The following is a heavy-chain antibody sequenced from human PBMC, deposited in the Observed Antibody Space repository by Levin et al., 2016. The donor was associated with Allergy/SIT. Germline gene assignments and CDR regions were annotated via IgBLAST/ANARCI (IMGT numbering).Heavy chain of an antibody. CDR2: IKQDGSET. V-gene: IGHV3-7*02. Sequence: GSLRLSCGASGMTFRAYWMSWVRQLPGRRLEWVANIKQDGSETHYADSVRGRFTISRDNSRDTLYLQMNSLRPEDTAVYYCMEDQIGDSWGQGTLVTVSS. J-gene: IGHJ4*02. CDR3: MEDQIGDS. D-gene: IGHD4-17*01. CDR1: GMTFRAYW.